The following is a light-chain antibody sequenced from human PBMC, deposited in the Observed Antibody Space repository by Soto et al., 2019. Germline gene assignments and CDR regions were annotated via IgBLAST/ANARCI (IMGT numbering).Light chain of an antibody. V-gene: IGKV3-15*01. CDR3: QQYYSTQT. CDR2: GAS. Sequence: EIVMTQYPATLSVSPGDRATLSCRASQSVRSNLAWYQQKPGQAPRLLIYGASTRAPGIPPTFSGSGSGTEFTLTISSLQAEDVAVYYCQQYYSTQTFGQGTKVDIK. J-gene: IGKJ1*01. CDR1: QSVRSN.